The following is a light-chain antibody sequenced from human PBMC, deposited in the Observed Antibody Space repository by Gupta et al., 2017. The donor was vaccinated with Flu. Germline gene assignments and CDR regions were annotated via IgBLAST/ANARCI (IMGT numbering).Light chain of an antibody. J-gene: IGKJ2*01. Sequence: DIQITQSPISLSASVGDKVTITCRTSQTINNYLNWYQQKPGTAPNLLIYAASRLQSGVPSRFSGSGSGTDFSLTISSLQPEDFATYFCQQSDGPPYNFGQGTKLEVK. V-gene: IGKV1-39*01. CDR1: QTINNY. CDR3: QQSDGPPYN. CDR2: AAS.